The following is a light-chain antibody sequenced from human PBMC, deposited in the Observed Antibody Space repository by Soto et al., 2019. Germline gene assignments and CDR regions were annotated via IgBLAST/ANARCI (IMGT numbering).Light chain of an antibody. CDR1: QGVSSY. V-gene: IGKV3-11*01. J-gene: IGKJ3*01. CDR2: DAS. Sequence: EIVLTQSPATLSLSPGERATPSCRASQGVSSYLAWYQQKPGQAPRLLIYDASNRATGIPARFSGSGSGTDFTLTISGLEPEDFAVYYCQQRSNWPGFGPGTKVDIK. CDR3: QQRSNWPG.